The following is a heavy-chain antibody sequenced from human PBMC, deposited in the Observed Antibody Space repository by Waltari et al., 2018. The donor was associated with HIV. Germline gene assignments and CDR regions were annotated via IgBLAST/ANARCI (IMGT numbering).Heavy chain of an antibody. Sequence: EVQLVESGGGLVQPGGSLRLSCAASGFTFSNYTMNWVRQDPGKWLEWVSYISRSSSSIFYADSVKVRFTISRDNAKNSLYLQMNSLRVEDTAVYYCARDINGGWGYWGQGTLVTVAS. D-gene: IGHD7-27*01. CDR3: ARDINGGWGY. J-gene: IGHJ4*02. V-gene: IGHV3-48*01. CDR1: GFTFSNYT. CDR2: ISRSSSSI.